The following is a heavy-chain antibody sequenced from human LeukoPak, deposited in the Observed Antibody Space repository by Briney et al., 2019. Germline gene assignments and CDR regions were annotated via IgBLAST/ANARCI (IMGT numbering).Heavy chain of an antibody. CDR3: ARVGGYSYADDY. CDR1: GGSFSGYY. J-gene: IGHJ4*02. V-gene: IGHV4-34*01. CDR2: TNHSGST. D-gene: IGHD5-18*01. Sequence: SETLSLTCAVYGGSFSGYYWSWIRQPPGKGLEWIGETNHSGSTNYNPSLKSRVTISVDTSKNQFSLKLSSVTAADTAVYYCARVGGYSYADDYWGQGTLVTVSS.